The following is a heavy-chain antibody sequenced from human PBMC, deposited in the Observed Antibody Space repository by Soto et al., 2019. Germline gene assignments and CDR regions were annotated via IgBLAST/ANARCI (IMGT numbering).Heavy chain of an antibody. CDR2: VGWNGGKI. D-gene: IGHD3-22*01. CDR1: GFNLDDFT. CDR3: AKDRAVIVPSSTSYFHYYGMDV. V-gene: IGHV3-9*01. J-gene: IGHJ6*02. Sequence: VQLVESGGALVQPGRSLRLSCAASGFNLDDFTMHWVRQAPGKGLEWVSGVGWNGGKIGYADSVKGRFTVSRDNTKNCLYLEMHSLRPEDTAIYYCAKDRAVIVPSSTSYFHYYGMDVWGQGTTVTVS.